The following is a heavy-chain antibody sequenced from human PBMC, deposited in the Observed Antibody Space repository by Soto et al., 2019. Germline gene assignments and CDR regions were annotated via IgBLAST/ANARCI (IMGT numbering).Heavy chain of an antibody. CDR1: GDSVSSNSAA. V-gene: IGHV6-1*01. Sequence: SQTLSLTCAISGDSVSSNSAAWNWIRQSPSRGLEWLGRTYYRSKWYNDYAVSVKSRITINPDTSKNQFSLQLNSVTPEDTAVYYCARDPYYYDSTGDCYYCYGMDVWAQGTTVTGSS. CDR3: ARDPYYYDSTGDCYYCYGMDV. D-gene: IGHD3-22*01. J-gene: IGHJ6*02. CDR2: TYYRSKWYN.